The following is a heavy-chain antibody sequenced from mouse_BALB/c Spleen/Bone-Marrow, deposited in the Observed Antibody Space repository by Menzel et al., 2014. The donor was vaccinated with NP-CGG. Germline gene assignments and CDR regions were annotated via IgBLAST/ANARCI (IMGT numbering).Heavy chain of an antibody. D-gene: IGHD2-4*01. V-gene: IGHV1S56*01. CDR1: GYTFTSFY. CDR3: ARKSQRAYDSMNY. Sequence: LVESGPELVKPGASVGISCKASGYTFTSFYIYWVRQRPGQGLEWIGWIYPGDFNTKYNEKFKGKATLTADKSSSTASMQLSSLTSEDSAVYFCARKSQRAYDSMNYWGQGTSVTVSS. CDR2: IYPGDFNT. J-gene: IGHJ4*01.